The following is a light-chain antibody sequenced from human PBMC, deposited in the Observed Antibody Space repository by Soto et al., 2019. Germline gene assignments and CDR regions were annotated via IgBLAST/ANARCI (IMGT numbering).Light chain of an antibody. V-gene: IGLV3-1*01. CDR1: KLGDKY. CDR3: QAWDSSTAV. Sequence: SYELTQPPSVSVSPGQTASITCSGDKLGDKYACWYQQKPGQSPVLVIYQDSKRPSGIPERFSGSNSGNTATLTIIGTQAMDEADYYCQAWDSSTAVFGTVTKLTVL. CDR2: QDS. J-gene: IGLJ1*01.